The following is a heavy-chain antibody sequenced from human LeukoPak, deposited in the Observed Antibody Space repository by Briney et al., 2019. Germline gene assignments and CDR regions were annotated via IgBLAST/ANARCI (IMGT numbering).Heavy chain of an antibody. Sequence: GGSLRLSCAASGITFSTHAMSWFRQAPGKGLEWVGFIRSKAYGGTAEYAASVKDRFTVSRDDSKSIAYLEMKSLKIEDTAVYYCSRDFWRFGLAYWGQGTLVTVTS. J-gene: IGHJ4*02. D-gene: IGHD3-3*01. CDR1: GITFSTHA. V-gene: IGHV3-49*03. CDR2: IRSKAYGGTA. CDR3: SRDFWRFGLAY.